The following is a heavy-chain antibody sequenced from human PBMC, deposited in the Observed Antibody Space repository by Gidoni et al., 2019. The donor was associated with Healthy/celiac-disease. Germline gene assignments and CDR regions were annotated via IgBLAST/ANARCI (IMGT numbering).Heavy chain of an antibody. D-gene: IGHD3-3*01. Sequence: EVQLVESGGGLVKPGGSLRLPCAASGFTFSSYSMNWFRQAPGKGLEWVSSISSSSSYIYYADSVKGRFTISRDNAKNSLYLQMNSLRAEDTAVYYCARYPPGITIFGVVINYYYMDVWGKGTTVTVSS. V-gene: IGHV3-21*01. CDR2: ISSSSSYI. CDR1: GFTFSSYS. CDR3: ARYPPGITIFGVVINYYYMDV. J-gene: IGHJ6*03.